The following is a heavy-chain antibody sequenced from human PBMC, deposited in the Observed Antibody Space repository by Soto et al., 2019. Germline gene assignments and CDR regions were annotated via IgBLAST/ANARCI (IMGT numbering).Heavy chain of an antibody. Sequence: QVQLVQSGAEVKKPGASVKVSCKTSGYTFTRNGISWVRQAPGQGLEWMGWISAYNGDTNYAQKFQGRVIMTTDTSTSTAYMGLGSLRSGDTAVYYFARDPGFGVVIIPGWFDPWGQGTLVTVSS. V-gene: IGHV1-18*01. CDR1: GYTFTRNG. CDR2: ISAYNGDT. CDR3: ARDPGFGVVIIPGWFDP. D-gene: IGHD3-3*01. J-gene: IGHJ5*02.